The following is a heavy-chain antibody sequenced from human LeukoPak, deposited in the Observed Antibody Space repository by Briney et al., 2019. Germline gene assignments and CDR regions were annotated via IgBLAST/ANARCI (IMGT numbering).Heavy chain of an antibody. V-gene: IGHV4-59*12. CDR3: ARGGSRPYTSSTLDY. CDR2: ISYSGST. D-gene: IGHD6-6*01. Sequence: SETLSLTCSVSGGSITVYYWNWIRQSPGKGLEWIGSISYSGSTNYNPSLKSRVTISIDTSKNRFSLKVSSVIAADTAMYYCARGGSRPYTSSTLDYRGQGTLVTVSS. CDR1: GGSITVYY. J-gene: IGHJ4*02.